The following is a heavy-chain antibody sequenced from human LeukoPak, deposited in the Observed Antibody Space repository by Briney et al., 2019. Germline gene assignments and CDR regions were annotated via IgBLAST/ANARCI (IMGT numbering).Heavy chain of an antibody. Sequence: SETLSLTCAVYGGSFSGYYWSWIRQPPGKGLEWIGEINHSGSTNYNPSLKSRVTISVDTSKNHFSLKLSSVTAADTAVYYCARGYSSSWYRSGYFDYWGQGTLVTVSS. J-gene: IGHJ4*02. CDR3: ARGYSSSWYRSGYFDY. D-gene: IGHD6-13*01. CDR1: GGSFSGYY. V-gene: IGHV4-34*01. CDR2: INHSGST.